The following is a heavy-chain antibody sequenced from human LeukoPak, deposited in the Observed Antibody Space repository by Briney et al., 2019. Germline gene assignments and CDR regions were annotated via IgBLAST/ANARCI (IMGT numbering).Heavy chain of an antibody. CDR2: IYYSGST. J-gene: IGHJ4*02. CDR3: ARQLGYCSSTSCYADKVDY. D-gene: IGHD2-2*01. CDR1: GGSISSYY. V-gene: IGHV4-59*05. Sequence: SETLSLTCTVSGGSISSYYWSWIRQPAGKGLEWIGSIYYSGSTYYNPSLKSRVTISVDTSKNQFSLKLSSVTAADTAVYYCARQLGYCSSTSCYADKVDYWGQGTLVTVSS.